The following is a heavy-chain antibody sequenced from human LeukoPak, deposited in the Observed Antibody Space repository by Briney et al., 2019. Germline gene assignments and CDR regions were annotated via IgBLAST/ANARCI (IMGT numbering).Heavy chain of an antibody. V-gene: IGHV4-61*03. J-gene: IGHJ4*02. Sequence: SETLSLTCTVSGDSVSNGSCYWSWLRQPPGKALEWIGYIYYTGKTYYNPSLEGRVTILVDTSRNHFSVKLSSVTAADTAVYYCARSQNYYGSGDYWSQGTLVTVSS. D-gene: IGHD3-10*01. CDR1: GDSVSNGSCY. CDR2: IYYTGKT. CDR3: ARSQNYYGSGDY.